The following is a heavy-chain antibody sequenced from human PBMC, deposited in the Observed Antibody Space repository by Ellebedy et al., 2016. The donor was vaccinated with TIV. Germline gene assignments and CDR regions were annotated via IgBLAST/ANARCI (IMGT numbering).Heavy chain of an antibody. Sequence: SETLSLXXTVSAASVSSGRYYWSWIRQPPGKGLEWIGYIYYSGSTNYNPSLKSRVTISVDTSKNQFSLKLSSVTAADTAVYYCARVSIAARGPDFDYWGQGTLVTVSS. CDR1: AASVSSGRYY. D-gene: IGHD6-6*01. J-gene: IGHJ4*02. V-gene: IGHV4-61*01. CDR2: IYYSGST. CDR3: ARVSIAARGPDFDY.